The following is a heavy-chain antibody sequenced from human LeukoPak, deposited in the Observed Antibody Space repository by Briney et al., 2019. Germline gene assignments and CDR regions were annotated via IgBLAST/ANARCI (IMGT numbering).Heavy chain of an antibody. D-gene: IGHD3-9*01. CDR3: AVNYDILTGSMEGDAFDI. CDR1: GYTFTSYG. V-gene: IGHV1-18*04. Sequence: ASVKVSCKASGYTFTSYGISWVRQAPGQGLEWMGWISAYNGNTNYAQKLQGRVTMTTDTSTSTAYMELRSLRSDDTAVYYCAVNYDILTGSMEGDAFDIWGQGTMVTVSS. CDR2: ISAYNGNT. J-gene: IGHJ3*02.